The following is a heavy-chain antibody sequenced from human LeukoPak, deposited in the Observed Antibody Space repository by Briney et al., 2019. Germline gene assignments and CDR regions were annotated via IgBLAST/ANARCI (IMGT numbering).Heavy chain of an antibody. D-gene: IGHD1-14*01. CDR1: GVSISSTSYY. V-gene: IGHV4-61*02. J-gene: IGHJ4*02. CDR3: ARGTLGYYFDY. CDR2: IYTSGST. Sequence: SETLSLTCTVSGVSISSTSYYWSWIRQPAGKGLEWIGRIYTSGSTNYNPSLKSRVTISVDTSKNQFSLKLSSVTAADTAVYYCARGTLGYYFDYWGQGTLVTVSS.